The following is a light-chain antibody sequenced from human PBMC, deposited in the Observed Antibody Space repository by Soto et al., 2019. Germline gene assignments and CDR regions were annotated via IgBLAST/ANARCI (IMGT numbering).Light chain of an antibody. CDR3: SSYTSASTSVV. V-gene: IGLV2-14*03. CDR1: SSDIGTYNH. CDR2: DVT. J-gene: IGLJ2*01. Sequence: QSALTQPASVSGSPGQSITISCTGTSSDIGTYNHVSWYQKHPGKAPILIIYDVTDRPSGVSNRFSGSKSGNTASLTISGLQAEDEAEYYCSSYTSASTSVVFGGGTKL.